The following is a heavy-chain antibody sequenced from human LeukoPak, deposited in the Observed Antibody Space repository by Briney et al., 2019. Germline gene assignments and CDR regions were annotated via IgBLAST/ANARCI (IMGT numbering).Heavy chain of an antibody. Sequence: SQTLSLTCAISGDSVSSNSAAWNWIRQSPSRGLEWLGRTYYRSKWYNDYAVSVKSRITINPDTSKNQFSLQLNSVTPEDTAVYYCARDSRVVVVPAAIMIYYYYGMDVWGQGTTVTVSS. CDR2: TYYRSKWYN. V-gene: IGHV6-1*01. CDR1: GDSVSSNSAA. J-gene: IGHJ6*02. D-gene: IGHD2-2*01. CDR3: ARDSRVVVVPAAIMIYYYYGMDV.